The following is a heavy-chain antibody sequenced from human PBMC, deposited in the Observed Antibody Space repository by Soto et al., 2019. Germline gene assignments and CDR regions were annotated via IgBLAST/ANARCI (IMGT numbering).Heavy chain of an antibody. D-gene: IGHD3-22*01. J-gene: IGHJ3*02. Sequence: PSGSLRLSCAASGFTLSRHTMNWVRQAPGKGLEWVSFIGSRTSGIYYADSVKGRFTISRDNAKNSLYLYLTRLRAEDTAVYFCVRDYYDTSGYPNTFDMWGQGTMVTVSS. CDR1: GFTLSRHT. V-gene: IGHV3-21*01. CDR2: IGSRTSGI. CDR3: VRDYYDTSGYPNTFDM.